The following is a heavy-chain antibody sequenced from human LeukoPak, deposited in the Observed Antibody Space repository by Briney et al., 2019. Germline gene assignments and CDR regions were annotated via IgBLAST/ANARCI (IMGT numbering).Heavy chain of an antibody. V-gene: IGHV3-33*01. CDR1: GFTFNSYG. D-gene: IGHD4-17*01. Sequence: GRSLRLSCAAFGFTFNSYGIHWVRRAPGKGREGVAFFWYDGGNKYYPDSVKGRFTISRGHSKNTLYLQINSLRAEDTAVYYCARARTTRGFDYWGQGTLVTVSS. CDR2: FWYDGGNK. J-gene: IGHJ4*02. CDR3: ARARTTRGFDY.